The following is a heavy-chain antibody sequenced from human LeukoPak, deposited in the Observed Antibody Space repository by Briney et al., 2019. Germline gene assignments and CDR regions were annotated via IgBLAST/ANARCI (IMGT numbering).Heavy chain of an antibody. CDR3: AKERSVGWPFGY. V-gene: IGHV3-23*01. CDR2: IGDSGVRT. Sequence: GGSLRLSYAASGFTFSIYAMSWVRQAPGKGLEWVSGIGDSGVRTYYADSVKGRFTISRDNSKSTLHLQMSSLRAEDTAVYYCAKERSVGWPFGYWGQGTLVTVSS. D-gene: IGHD6-19*01. J-gene: IGHJ4*02. CDR1: GFTFSIYA.